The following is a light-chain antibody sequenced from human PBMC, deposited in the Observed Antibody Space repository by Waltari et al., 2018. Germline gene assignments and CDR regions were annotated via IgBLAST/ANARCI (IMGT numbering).Light chain of an antibody. CDR2: WAS. CDR1: QSVLYSSNNMDY. V-gene: IGKV4-1*01. J-gene: IGKJ2*01. Sequence: DIVTTQSPDSLPVSLGERATINCKSSQSVLYSSNNMDYLAWYQQKPGQPPKLLIYWASTRESGVPDRFSGSGSGTDFTLTISSLQAEDVAVYFCQQYYSIPHTFGQGTKLEIK. CDR3: QQYYSIPHT.